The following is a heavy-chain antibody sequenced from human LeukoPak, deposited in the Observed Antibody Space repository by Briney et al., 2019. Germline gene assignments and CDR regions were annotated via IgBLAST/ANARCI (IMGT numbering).Heavy chain of an antibody. J-gene: IGHJ4*02. CDR2: FSGGGDS. Sequence: GGSLRLSCAASGFTSGIYAMSWVRQAPGKGLEWVSAFSGGGDSFYADSVKGRFTISRDTSNKILYLHMSSLRAEDTAVYYCARSGSSGWYSPGAYDYWGQGTLVTVSS. CDR3: ARSGSSGWYSPGAYDY. CDR1: GFTSGIYA. D-gene: IGHD6-19*01. V-gene: IGHV3-23*01.